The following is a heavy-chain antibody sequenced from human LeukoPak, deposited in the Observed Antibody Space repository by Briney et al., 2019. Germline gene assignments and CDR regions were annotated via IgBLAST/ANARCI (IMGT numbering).Heavy chain of an antibody. D-gene: IGHD6-25*01. V-gene: IGHV3-7*01. CDR2: IKQDGSEI. CDR3: ARALAAAGSY. CDR1: GFTLRSYW. Sequence: AGGSLRLSCAASGFTLRSYWMTWVRQAPGKGLEWVANIKQDGSEIHYVDSVKGRFTISRDNAKNSLYLQMNSLRAEDTAVYYCARALAAAGSYWGQGTLVTVSS. J-gene: IGHJ4*02.